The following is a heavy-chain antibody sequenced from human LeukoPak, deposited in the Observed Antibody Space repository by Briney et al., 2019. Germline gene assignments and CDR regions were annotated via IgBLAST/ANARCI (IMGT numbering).Heavy chain of an antibody. Sequence: GGSLRLSCAASGFTFDDYGMSWVRQAPGKGLEWVSGINWNGGSTGYADSVKGRFTISRDNAKNSLYLQMNSLRAEDTALYYCARNYDFWSGYYIDYWGQGTLVTVSS. CDR3: ARNYDFWSGYYIDY. V-gene: IGHV3-20*04. J-gene: IGHJ4*02. D-gene: IGHD3-3*01. CDR1: GFTFDDYG. CDR2: INWNGGST.